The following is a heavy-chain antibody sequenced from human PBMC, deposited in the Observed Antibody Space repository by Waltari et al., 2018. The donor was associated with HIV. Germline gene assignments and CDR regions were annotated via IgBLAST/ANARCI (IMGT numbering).Heavy chain of an antibody. V-gene: IGHV4-39*01. CDR1: GGSIASSDSF. CDR2: ALYTGSPDLFTGQF. CDR3: VRHAAEFRPDFGWILAGVFEP. D-gene: IGHD6-19*01. Sequence: QVQLQESGPGFVKPSETLSLICNVSGGSIASSDSFWGWLRQSPEMTLEWVGSALYTGSPDLFTGQFFAKSALKSRVALSVDTSKNQVSLRLTSVTAADTGLYYCVRHAAEFRPDFGWILAGVFEPWGLGTQVIVS. J-gene: IGHJ1*01.